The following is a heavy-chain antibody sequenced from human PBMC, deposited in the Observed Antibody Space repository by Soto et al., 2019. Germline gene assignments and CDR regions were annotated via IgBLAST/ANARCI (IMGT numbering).Heavy chain of an antibody. CDR1: GFTFSDYY. CDR3: ARDGYRGETLRNCNICMDV. D-gene: IGHD5-18*01. J-gene: IGHJ6*02. V-gene: IGHV3-11*05. Sequence: GGSLRLSCAASGFTFSDYYMNWIRQAPGKGLEWVSYISSSSSYTNYADSVKGRFTISRDNAKNSLYLQMNSLRAEDTAVYYCARDGYRGETLRNCNICMDVWGQGTTVTVSS. CDR2: ISSSSSYT.